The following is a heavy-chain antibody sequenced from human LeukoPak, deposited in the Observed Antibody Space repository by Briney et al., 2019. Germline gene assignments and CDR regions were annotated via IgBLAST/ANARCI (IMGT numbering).Heavy chain of an antibody. CDR2: INHSGST. Sequence: SETLSLTCAVYGGSFSGYYWSWIRQPPGKGLEWIGEINHSGSTNYNPSLKSRVTISVDTSKNQFSLKLSSVTAADTAVYYCARGPYYYDSSGYYYKAYYYYGMDVWGQGTTVTVSS. CDR3: ARGPYYYDSSGYYYKAYYYYGMDV. D-gene: IGHD3-22*01. J-gene: IGHJ6*02. V-gene: IGHV4-34*01. CDR1: GGSFSGYY.